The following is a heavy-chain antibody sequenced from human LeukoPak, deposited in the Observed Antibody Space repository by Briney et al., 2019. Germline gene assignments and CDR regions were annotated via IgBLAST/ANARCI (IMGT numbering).Heavy chain of an antibody. J-gene: IGHJ5*02. V-gene: IGHV1-2*02. CDR1: GYTFTSYD. CDR2: MNPNSGGT. Sequence: ASVKVSCKASGYTFTSYDINWVRQATGQGLEWMGWMNPNSGGTNYAQKFQGRVTMTRDTSISTAYMELSRLRSDDTAVYYCARPLVGRGPFDPWGQGTLVTVSS. CDR3: ARPLVGRGPFDP. D-gene: IGHD2-8*02.